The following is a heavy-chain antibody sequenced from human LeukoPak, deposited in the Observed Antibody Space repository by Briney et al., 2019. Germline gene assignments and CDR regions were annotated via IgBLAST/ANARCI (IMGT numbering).Heavy chain of an antibody. CDR3: ARDRDYGDYSY. Sequence: GGSLRLSCAASGFTFSSYAMHWVRQAPGKGLEYVSAISSNGGSTYYANSVKGRFTISRDNSKNTLYLQMGSLRAEDTAVYYCARDRDYGDYSYWGQGTLVTVSS. D-gene: IGHD4-17*01. CDR1: GFTFSSYA. J-gene: IGHJ4*02. CDR2: ISSNGGST. V-gene: IGHV3-64*01.